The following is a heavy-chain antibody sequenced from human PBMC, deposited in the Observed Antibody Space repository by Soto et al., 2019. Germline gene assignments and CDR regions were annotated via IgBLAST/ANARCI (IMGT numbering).Heavy chain of an antibody. D-gene: IGHD6-13*01. Sequence: QVQLVESGGGVAQPGRSLRLSCAASGFTFSSYGMHWVRQAPGKGLEWVAVIWYDGSNKYYADSVKGRFTISRDNSKNTLYLQMNSLRAEDTAVYYCARDNSSSWYGQTNWFDPWGQGTLVTVSS. J-gene: IGHJ5*02. CDR3: ARDNSSSWYGQTNWFDP. CDR2: IWYDGSNK. V-gene: IGHV3-33*01. CDR1: GFTFSSYG.